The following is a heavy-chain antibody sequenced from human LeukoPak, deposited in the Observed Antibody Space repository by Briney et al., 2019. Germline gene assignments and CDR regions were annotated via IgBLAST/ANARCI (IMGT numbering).Heavy chain of an antibody. CDR1: GFTFSSYS. CDR2: INWNGGST. CDR3: ARRSGYDSYYFDY. D-gene: IGHD5-12*01. J-gene: IGHJ4*02. Sequence: GGSLRLSCAASGFTFSSYSMNWGRQAPGKGLEWVSGINWNGGSTGYADSVKGRFTISRDNAKNSLYLQMSSLRAEDTALYYCARRSGYDSYYFDYWGQGTPVTVSS. V-gene: IGHV3-20*04.